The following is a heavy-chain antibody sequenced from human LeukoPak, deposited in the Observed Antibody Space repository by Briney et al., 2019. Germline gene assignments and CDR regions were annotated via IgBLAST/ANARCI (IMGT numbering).Heavy chain of an antibody. CDR2: IYYSGST. V-gene: IGHV4-59*01. CDR3: ARGGWFGEFEFDY. Sequence: SETLSLTCTVSGGSISSYYWSWIRQPPGKGLEWIGYIYYSGSTNYNPSLKSRVTISVDTSKNRFSLKLSSVTAADTAVYYCARGGWFGEFEFDYWGQGTLVTVSS. J-gene: IGHJ4*02. D-gene: IGHD3-10*01. CDR1: GGSISSYY.